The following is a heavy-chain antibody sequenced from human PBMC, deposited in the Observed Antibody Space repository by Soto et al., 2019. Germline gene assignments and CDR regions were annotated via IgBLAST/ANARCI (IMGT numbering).Heavy chain of an antibody. D-gene: IGHD3-10*01. CDR3: ARRGPRTYFDY. V-gene: IGHV3-33*01. CDR2: IWYDGSNK. J-gene: IGHJ4*02. CDR1: GLTFSRFG. Sequence: QPGGSLRLSFAASGLTFSRFGLHWFRQAPGKGLEWVAVIWYDGSNKYYADSVKGRFTISRDNSKNTLYLQMNSLRTEDTAVYYCARRGPRTYFDYWRQGTLVTVS.